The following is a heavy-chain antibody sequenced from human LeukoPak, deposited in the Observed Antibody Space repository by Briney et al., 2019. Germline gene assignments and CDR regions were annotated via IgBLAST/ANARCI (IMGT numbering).Heavy chain of an antibody. CDR1: GGSFSGYY. CDR3: ARVYIVVVVAADSAALFDP. Sequence: SETLSLTCAVYGGSFSGYYWSWIRQPPGKGLEWIGEINHSGSTDYNPSLKSRVTISVDTSKNQFSLKLSSVTAADTAVYYCARVYIVVVVAADSAALFDPWGQGTLVTVSS. J-gene: IGHJ5*02. CDR2: INHSGST. D-gene: IGHD2-15*01. V-gene: IGHV4-34*01.